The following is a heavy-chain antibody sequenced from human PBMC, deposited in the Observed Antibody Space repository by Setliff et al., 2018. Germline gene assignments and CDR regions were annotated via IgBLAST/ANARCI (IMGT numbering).Heavy chain of an antibody. Sequence: PSETLSLTCTVSGGSISSSYYWSWIRQPAVKGLEWIGRVYTSGGTNYNPSLSSRFSMALDTSKNQFSLKLTSVTAADTSDYYCARDQWVRSPPLSFSDGMDVWGQGTTVTVSS. CDR1: GGSISSSYY. D-gene: IGHD5-12*01. CDR3: ARDQWVRSPPLSFSDGMDV. CDR2: VYTSGGT. J-gene: IGHJ6*02. V-gene: IGHV4-4*07.